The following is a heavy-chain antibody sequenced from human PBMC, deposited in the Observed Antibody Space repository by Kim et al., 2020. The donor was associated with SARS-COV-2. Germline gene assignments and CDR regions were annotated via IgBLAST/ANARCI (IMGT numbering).Heavy chain of an antibody. CDR1: GFTFSSYG. CDR2: ISYDGSNK. D-gene: IGHD4-4*01. V-gene: IGHV3-30*18. Sequence: GGSLRLSCAASGFTFSSYGMHWVRQAPGKGLEWVAVISYDGSNKYYADSVKGRFTISRDNSKNTLYLQINSRRAEDTAVYYCAKDWGGSTVTTAVYFYYGIHVWGQATTVTVSS. J-gene: IGHJ6*02. CDR3: AKDWGGSTVTTAVYFYYGIHV.